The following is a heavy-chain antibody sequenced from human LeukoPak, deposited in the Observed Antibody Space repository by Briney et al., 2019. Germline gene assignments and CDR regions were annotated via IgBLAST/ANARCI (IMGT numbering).Heavy chain of an antibody. CDR2: IYSGGTT. V-gene: IGHV3-66*01. D-gene: IGHD3-22*01. J-gene: IGHJ4*02. Sequence: PGGSLRLSCAASGFIVSSNYMSWVRQAPGKGLEWVSVIYSGGTTYYADSVKGRFTISRDNRKNTLYLQMNSLRAEDTAVYYCARTRTYSYDSSGHYYRTHFDYWGQGTLVTVSS. CDR1: GFIVSSNY. CDR3: ARTRTYSYDSSGHYYRTHFDY.